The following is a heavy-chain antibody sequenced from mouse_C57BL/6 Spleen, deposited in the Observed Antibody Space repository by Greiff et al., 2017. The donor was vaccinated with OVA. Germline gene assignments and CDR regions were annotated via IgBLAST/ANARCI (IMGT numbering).Heavy chain of an antibody. J-gene: IGHJ2*01. CDR2: FYPGSGSI. CDR3: ARHEEDYGNDVGYFDY. D-gene: IGHD2-2*01. Sequence: QVQLQQSGAELVKPGASVKLSCKASGYTFTEYTIHWVKQRSGQGLEWIGWFYPGSGSIKYNEKFKDKATLTADKSSSTVYMELRRLTSEDSAVYFCARHEEDYGNDVGYFDYWGQGTTLTVSS. CDR1: GYTFTEYT. V-gene: IGHV1-62-2*01.